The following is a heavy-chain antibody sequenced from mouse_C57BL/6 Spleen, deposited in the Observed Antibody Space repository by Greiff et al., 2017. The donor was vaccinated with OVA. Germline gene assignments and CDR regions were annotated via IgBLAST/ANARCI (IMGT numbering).Heavy chain of an antibody. D-gene: IGHD2-5*01. CDR2: IDPETGGT. J-gene: IGHJ2*01. Sequence: VQLQQSGAELVRPGASVTLSCKASGYTFTDYEMHWVKQTPVHGLEWIGAIDPETGGTAYNQKFKGKAILTADKSSSTAYMELRSLTSEDSAVYYCTRETSNYPYYFDYWGQGTTLTVSS. V-gene: IGHV1-15*01. CDR1: GYTFTDYE. CDR3: TRETSNYPYYFDY.